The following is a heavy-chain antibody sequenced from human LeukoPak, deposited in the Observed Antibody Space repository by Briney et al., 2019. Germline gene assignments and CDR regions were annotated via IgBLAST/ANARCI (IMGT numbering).Heavy chain of an antibody. J-gene: IGHJ4*02. CDR3: ARDPAGF. V-gene: IGHV3-30*02. CDR2: IQSNGGSE. D-gene: IGHD3-10*01. Sequence: GGSLRLSCVASGFTFSTYGMHWVRQAPGKGLEWVAFIQSNGGSEFYVDSVKGRFTISRDNSKNTMHLQMSSLRVEDTAVYYCARDPAGFWGQGTLVTVSS. CDR1: GFTFSTYG.